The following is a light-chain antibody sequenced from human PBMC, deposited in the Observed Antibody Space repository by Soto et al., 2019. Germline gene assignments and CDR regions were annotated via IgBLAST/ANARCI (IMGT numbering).Light chain of an antibody. CDR2: WAS. Sequence: DIVMTQSPASLAVSLGERATINCKSSQSVLYSSNNKNYLAWYQQKPGPTPKLLIYWASTRESGVPDRFSGSGSGTDFTLTISSLQAEDVAVYYCQQYYSTPTFGQGTKVDI. J-gene: IGKJ1*01. CDR3: QQYYSTPT. CDR1: QSVLYSSNNKNY. V-gene: IGKV4-1*01.